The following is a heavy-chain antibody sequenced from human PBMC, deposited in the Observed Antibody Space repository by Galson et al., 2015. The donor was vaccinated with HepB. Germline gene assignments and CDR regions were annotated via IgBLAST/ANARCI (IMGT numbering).Heavy chain of an antibody. CDR2: IKRKTDVGTT. V-gene: IGHV3-15*01. CDR1: GFTFTNAW. CDR3: SHYYDSSGYYSDAFDI. D-gene: IGHD3-22*01. J-gene: IGHJ3*02. Sequence: SLRLSCAASGFTFTNAWMSWVRQAPGKGLEWVGRIKRKTDVGTTDYAAPVKGRFTISRDDSKNTLYLQMNSLKIEDTAVYYCSHYYDSSGYYSDAFDIWGQGTMVTVSS.